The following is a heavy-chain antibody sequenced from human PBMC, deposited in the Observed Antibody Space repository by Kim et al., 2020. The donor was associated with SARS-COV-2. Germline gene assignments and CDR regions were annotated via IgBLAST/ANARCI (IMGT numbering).Heavy chain of an antibody. Sequence: YAAPVKGRFTISRDDSKNTLYLQMNSLKTEDTAVYYCTTDSSTSGYYFDYWGQGTLVTVSS. CDR3: TTDSSTSGYYFDY. V-gene: IGHV3-15*01. J-gene: IGHJ4*02. D-gene: IGHD6-13*01.